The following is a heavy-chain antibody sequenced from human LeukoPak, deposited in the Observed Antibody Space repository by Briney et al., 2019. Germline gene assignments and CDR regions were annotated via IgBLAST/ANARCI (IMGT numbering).Heavy chain of an antibody. CDR2: INTDGSST. CDR1: GFTFSSYW. D-gene: IGHD3-3*01. J-gene: IGHJ3*02. Sequence: SGGSLRLSCAASGFTFSSYWMHWVRQAPRKGLVWVSRINTDGSSTSYADSVKGRFTISRDNAKNTLYLQMNSLRAEDTAVYYCARDRGSAIFGVVFRPEDAFDIWGQGTMVTVSS. CDR3: ARDRGSAIFGVVFRPEDAFDI. V-gene: IGHV3-74*01.